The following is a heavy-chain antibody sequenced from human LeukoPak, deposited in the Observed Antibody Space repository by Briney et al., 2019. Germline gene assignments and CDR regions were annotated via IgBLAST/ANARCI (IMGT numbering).Heavy chain of an antibody. J-gene: IGHJ6*03. CDR2: INHSGST. D-gene: IGHD3-3*01. CDR3: ARAPNLYYDFWSGYPAHRRPYYYYYMDV. CDR1: GFTFSSYA. Sequence: GSLRLSCADSGFTFSSYAMSLVRQAPGKGLEWVGEINHSGSTNYNPSLKSRVTISVDTSKNQFSLKLRSVTAADTAVYYCARAPNLYYDFWSGYPAHRRPYYYYYMDVWGKGTTVTVSS. V-gene: IGHV4-34*01.